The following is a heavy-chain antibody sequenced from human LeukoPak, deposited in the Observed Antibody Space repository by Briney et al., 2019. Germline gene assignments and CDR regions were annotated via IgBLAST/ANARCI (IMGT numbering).Heavy chain of an antibody. CDR3: AKRGYYYDSSGYYYFDY. V-gene: IGHV3-23*01. CDR1: GFTFSSYA. CDR2: ISGSSGST. J-gene: IGHJ4*02. Sequence: QSGGSLRLSCAASGFTFSSYAMSWVRQAPGKGLEWVSAISGSSGSTYSADSVKGRFTISRDNSKNTLYLQMNSLRAEDTAVYYCAKRGYYYDSSGYYYFDYWGQGTLVTVSS. D-gene: IGHD3-22*01.